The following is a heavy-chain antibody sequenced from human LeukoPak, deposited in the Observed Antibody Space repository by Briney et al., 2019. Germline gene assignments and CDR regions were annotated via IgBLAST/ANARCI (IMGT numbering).Heavy chain of an antibody. CDR2: ISGSGGST. CDR1: GFTFSSYA. V-gene: IGHV3-23*01. Sequence: GGSLRLSCAASGFTFSSYAMTWVRQGQGKGLEWVSVISGSGGSTYYADSVKGRFTISRDNSKGTLYLQMNSLRAEDTAVYYCAKDRRDSSGSFDYWGQGTLVTVSS. D-gene: IGHD3-22*01. CDR3: AKDRRDSSGSFDY. J-gene: IGHJ4*02.